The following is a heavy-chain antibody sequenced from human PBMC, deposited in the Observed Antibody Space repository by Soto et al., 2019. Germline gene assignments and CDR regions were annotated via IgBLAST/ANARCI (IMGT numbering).Heavy chain of an antibody. CDR2: IIPIFGTA. V-gene: IGHV1-69*13. D-gene: IGHD2-2*01. CDR1: GGTFSSYA. J-gene: IGHJ6*02. Sequence: GASVKVSCKDSGGTFSSYALSWVRQAPGQGLEWMGGIIPIFGTANYAQKFQGRVTITAAESTSTAYMELSSLRSEDTAVYYCARDPDIVVVPAAPEDYYYGMDVWGQGTTVTVSS. CDR3: ARDPDIVVVPAAPEDYYYGMDV.